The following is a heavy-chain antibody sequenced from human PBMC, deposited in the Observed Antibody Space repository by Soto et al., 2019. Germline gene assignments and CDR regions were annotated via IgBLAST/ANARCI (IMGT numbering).Heavy chain of an antibody. CDR3: ANQEGGYCSSTSCYAFDI. Sequence: GGSLRLSCAASGFTFSSYAMSWVRQAPGKGLEWVSAISGSGGSTYYADSVKGRFTISRDNSKTTLYLQMNSLRAEDTAVYYCANQEGGYCSSTSCYAFDIWGQGTMVTVSS. CDR1: GFTFSSYA. D-gene: IGHD2-2*01. CDR2: ISGSGGST. J-gene: IGHJ3*02. V-gene: IGHV3-23*01.